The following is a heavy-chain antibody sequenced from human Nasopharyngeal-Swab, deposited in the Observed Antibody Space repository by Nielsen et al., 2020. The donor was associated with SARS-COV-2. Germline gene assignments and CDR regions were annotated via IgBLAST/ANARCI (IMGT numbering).Heavy chain of an antibody. J-gene: IGHJ6*03. CDR1: GFTFSSYA. Sequence: GGSPRLSCAASGFTFSSYAMHWVRQAPGKGLEWVAVISYDGSNKYYADSVKGRFTISRDNSKNTLYLQMNSLRAEDTAVYYCARARGSSGYYYDYYYYMDVWGKGTTVTVSS. CDR3: ARARGSSGYYYDYYYYMDV. D-gene: IGHD3-22*01. CDR2: ISYDGSNK. V-gene: IGHV3-30-3*01.